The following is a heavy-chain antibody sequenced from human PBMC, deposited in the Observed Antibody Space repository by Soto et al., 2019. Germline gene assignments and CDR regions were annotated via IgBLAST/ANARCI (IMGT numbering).Heavy chain of an antibody. Sequence: SETLSLTCTVSGGSISSYYWSWIRQPPGKGLEWIGYIYYSGSTNYNPSLKSRVTISVDTSKNQFSLKLSSVTAADTAVYYCASGYCSSTSCYGGGWFDPWGQGTLVTVSS. CDR3: ASGYCSSTSCYGGGWFDP. J-gene: IGHJ5*02. V-gene: IGHV4-59*01. D-gene: IGHD2-2*01. CDR2: IYYSGST. CDR1: GGSISSYY.